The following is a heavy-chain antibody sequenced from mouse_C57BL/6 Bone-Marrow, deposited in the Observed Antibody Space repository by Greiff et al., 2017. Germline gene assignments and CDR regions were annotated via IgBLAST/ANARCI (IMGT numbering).Heavy chain of an antibody. V-gene: IGHV1-64*01. J-gene: IGHJ2*01. Sequence: QVQLQQPGAELVKPGASVKLSCKASGYTFTSYWMHWVKQRPGQGLEWIGMIHPNSGSTNYNEKFKSKATLTVDKSSSTAYMQLSSLTSEDSAVYYCARTTVVANPHFYYWGQGTTLTVSS. CDR1: GYTFTSYW. D-gene: IGHD1-1*01. CDR3: ARTTVVANPHFYY. CDR2: IHPNSGST.